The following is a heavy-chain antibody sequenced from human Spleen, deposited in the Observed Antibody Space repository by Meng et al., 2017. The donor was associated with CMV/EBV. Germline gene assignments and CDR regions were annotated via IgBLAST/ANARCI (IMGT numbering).Heavy chain of an antibody. CDR3: ARSSGGWYKVAFDY. V-gene: IGHV4-59*01. CDR2: IYYSGST. Sequence: GSLRLSCTVSGGSISSYYWSWIRQPPGKGLEWIGYIYYSGSTNYNPSLKSRVTISVDTSKNQFSLKLSSVAAADTAVYYCARSSGGWYKVAFDYWGQGTLVTVSS. D-gene: IGHD6-19*01. CDR1: GGSISSYY. J-gene: IGHJ4*02.